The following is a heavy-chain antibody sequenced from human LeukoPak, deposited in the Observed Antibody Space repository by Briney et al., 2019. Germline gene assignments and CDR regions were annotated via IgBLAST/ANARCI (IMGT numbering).Heavy chain of an antibody. CDR3: ATDFEQDSWSGHSD. CDR2: IYASGAST. D-gene: IGHD3-3*01. J-gene: IGHJ4*02. Sequence: PGGSLRLSCAASGFTFRSYAMSWVRQAPGQGLEWVSLIYASGASTNYADSVRGRFTTFRDNSNNMVYLQMNSLRAEDTAVYYCATDFEQDSWSGHSDWGQGTLVTVSS. CDR1: GFTFRSYA. V-gene: IGHV3-23*01.